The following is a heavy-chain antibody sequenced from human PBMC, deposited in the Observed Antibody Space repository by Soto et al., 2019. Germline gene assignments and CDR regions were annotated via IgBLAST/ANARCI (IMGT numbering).Heavy chain of an antibody. CDR1: GFTFSSYA. V-gene: IGHV3-23*01. D-gene: IGHD3-10*01. Sequence: EVQLLESGGGLVQPGGSLRLSCAASGFTFSSYAMSWVRQAPGKGLEWVSAISGSGGSIGYADSVKGRFTISRDNAKNSLYLQMNSLRAEDTALYYCARGFGELLYYYYGMDVWGQGTTVTVSS. CDR3: ARGFGELLYYYYGMDV. CDR2: ISGSGGSI. J-gene: IGHJ6*02.